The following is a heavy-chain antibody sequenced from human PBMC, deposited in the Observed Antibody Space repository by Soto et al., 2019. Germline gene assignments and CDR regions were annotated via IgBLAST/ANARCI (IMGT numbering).Heavy chain of an antibody. V-gene: IGHV3-23*01. CDR2: ISGSGGST. J-gene: IGHJ4*02. CDR1: GFTFSSYA. D-gene: IGHD3-3*01. Sequence: GGSLRLSCAASGFTFSSYAMSWVRQAPGKGLEWVSAISGSGGSTYYADSVKGRFTISRDNSKNTLYLQMNSLRAEDTAVYYCNYDFWSGPTAHLFDYWGQGTLVTVSS. CDR3: NYDFWSGPTAHLFDY.